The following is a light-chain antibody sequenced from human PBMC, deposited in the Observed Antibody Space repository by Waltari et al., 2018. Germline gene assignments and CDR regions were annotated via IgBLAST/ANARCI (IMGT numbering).Light chain of an antibody. CDR2: EVS. Sequence: QSALTQPPSASGSPGQSVTIPCTGTSTDLGSYHNVPRYQQHPGKAPKLMIYEVSKRPSGVPDRFSGSKSGYTASLTVSGLQAEDEADYFCSSYAGSNNVVFGGGTKLTVL. J-gene: IGLJ2*01. V-gene: IGLV2-8*01. CDR1: STDLGSYHN. CDR3: SSYAGSNNVV.